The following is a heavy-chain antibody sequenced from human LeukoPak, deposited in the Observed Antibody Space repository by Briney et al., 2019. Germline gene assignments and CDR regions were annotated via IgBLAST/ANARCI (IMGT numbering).Heavy chain of an antibody. D-gene: IGHD4-11*01. V-gene: IGHV3-48*03. CDR2: ISSSGSTM. CDR1: GFDFTNYD. CDR3: ARGGYNNYMNA. Sequence: GGSLRLSCAASGFDFTNYDMNWVRPAPGKGLEWITYISSSGSTMYYADSVKGRFTVSRDNAKSSLYLQMNSLRAEDTAVYYCARGGYNNYMNAWGQGALVTVSS. J-gene: IGHJ5*02.